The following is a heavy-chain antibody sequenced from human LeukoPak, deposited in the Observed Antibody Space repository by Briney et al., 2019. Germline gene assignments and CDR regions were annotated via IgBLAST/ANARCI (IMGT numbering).Heavy chain of an antibody. CDR1: GYSFAKYW. CDR3: ARQAVPVAKYFQH. CDR2: IYPGDSDT. D-gene: IGHD2-2*01. V-gene: IGHV5-51*01. J-gene: IGHJ1*01. Sequence: PGESLKISCKASGYSFAKYWIGWVRQMSGKGLEWMGIIYPGDSDTRYSPSFQGQVTISADKSISTAYLQWSSLKASDTAMYYCARQAVPVAKYFQHWGQGTLVTVSS.